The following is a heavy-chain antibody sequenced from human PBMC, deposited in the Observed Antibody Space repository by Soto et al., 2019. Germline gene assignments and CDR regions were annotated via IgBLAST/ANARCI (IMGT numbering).Heavy chain of an antibody. D-gene: IGHD2-2*01. V-gene: IGHV4-31*03. CDR1: GGSISSGGYY. CDR2: IYYSGST. J-gene: IGHJ6*02. CDR3: ARVLTPARGYYGMDV. Sequence: SETLSLTCTVSGGSISSGGYYWSWIRQHPGKGLEWIGYIYYSGSTYYNPSLKSRVTISVDTSKNQFSLKLSSVTAADTAVYYCARVLTPARGYYGMDVWGQGTTVTVSS.